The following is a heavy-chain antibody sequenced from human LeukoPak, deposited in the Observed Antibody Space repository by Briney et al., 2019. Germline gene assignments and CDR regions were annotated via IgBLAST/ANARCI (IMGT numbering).Heavy chain of an antibody. D-gene: IGHD1-1*01. Sequence: SVKVSCKASGGTFSSYAISWVRQAPGQGLEWMGGIIPIFGTANYAQKFQGRVTITADESTSTAYMELSSLRSEDTAVYYCAFPYNWNEWALGYWGQGTLVTVSS. CDR1: GGTFSSYA. J-gene: IGHJ4*02. CDR2: IIPIFGTA. V-gene: IGHV1-69*13. CDR3: AFPYNWNEWALGY.